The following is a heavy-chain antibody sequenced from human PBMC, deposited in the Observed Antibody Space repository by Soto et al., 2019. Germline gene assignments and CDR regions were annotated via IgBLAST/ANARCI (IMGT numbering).Heavy chain of an antibody. CDR3: VKDLTVLGGANAFDI. CDR1: GFSISTYA. V-gene: IGHV3-23*01. J-gene: IGHJ3*02. Sequence: EVQLLESGGGLVQPGGSLRLSCAASGFSISTYAMSWVRQAPGKGLEWVSAIRRSDGITDYADSVKGRFTISRDTSRNTLFLQMNSRRAEDTAIYYCVKDLTVLGGANAFDIWGQGALVTVSS. D-gene: IGHD3-16*01. CDR2: IRRSDGIT.